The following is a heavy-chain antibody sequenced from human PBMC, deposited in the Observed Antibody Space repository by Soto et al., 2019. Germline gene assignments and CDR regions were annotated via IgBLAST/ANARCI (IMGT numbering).Heavy chain of an antibody. Sequence: PSETLSLTCAVSGYSISSGYYWGWIRQPPGKGLEWIGSIYHSGSTYYNPSLKSRVTISVDTSKNQFSLKLSSVTAADTAVYYCARDLGTADKYYDFWSGYAESSYYYGMDVWGQGTTVTVSS. J-gene: IGHJ6*02. D-gene: IGHD3-3*01. CDR2: IYHSGST. CDR3: ARDLGTADKYYDFWSGYAESSYYYGMDV. V-gene: IGHV4-38-2*02. CDR1: GYSISSGYY.